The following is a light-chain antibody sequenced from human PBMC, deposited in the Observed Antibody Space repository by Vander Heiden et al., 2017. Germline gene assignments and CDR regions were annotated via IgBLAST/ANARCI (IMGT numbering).Light chain of an antibody. J-gene: IGKJ5*01. Sequence: DIQMTQSPSSLSASVGDRVTITCQASQDISNYLNWYQQKPGKAPKLLIYDASNLETRVPSRFSGSGSGTDFTFTISSLQPEDIATYYCQQYDNLPITFGQGTRLXIK. CDR2: DAS. V-gene: IGKV1-33*01. CDR1: QDISNY. CDR3: QQYDNLPIT.